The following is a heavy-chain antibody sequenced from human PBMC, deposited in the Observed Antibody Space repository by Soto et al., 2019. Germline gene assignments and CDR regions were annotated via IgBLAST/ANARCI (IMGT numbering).Heavy chain of an antibody. V-gene: IGHV3-21*01. CDR1: GFTFSSYS. CDR3: ARAGITFGGVIPLY. J-gene: IGHJ4*02. CDR2: ISSSSSYI. Sequence: GGSLRLSCAASGFTFSSYSMNWVRQAPGKGLEWVSSISSSSSYIYYADSVKGRFTISRDNAKNSLYLQMNSLRAEDTAVYYCARAGITFGGVIPLYWGQGTLVTVSS. D-gene: IGHD3-16*02.